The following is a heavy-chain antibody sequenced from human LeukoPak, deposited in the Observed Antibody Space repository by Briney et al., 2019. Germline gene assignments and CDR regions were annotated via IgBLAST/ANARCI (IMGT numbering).Heavy chain of an antibody. CDR2: ISSSSTYI. CDR1: GFTFSSYS. J-gene: IGHJ4*02. V-gene: IGHV3-21*01. CDR3: ARDGGSNYADFAY. D-gene: IGHD4-11*01. Sequence: GGSLGLSCAASGFTFSSYSMNWVRQAPGKGLEWVSSISSSSTYIYSADSVKGRFTVSRDNAKNSLYLQMNSLRAEDTAVYYCARDGGSNYADFAYWGQGTLVTVSS.